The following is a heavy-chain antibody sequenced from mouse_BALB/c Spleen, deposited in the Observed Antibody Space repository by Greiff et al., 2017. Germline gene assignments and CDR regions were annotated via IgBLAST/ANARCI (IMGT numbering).Heavy chain of an antibody. V-gene: IGHV5-4*02. J-gene: IGHJ4*01. CDR2: ISDGGSYT. D-gene: IGHD2-3*01. CDR3: ARDAPYDGYAMDY. CDR1: GFTFSDYY. Sequence: EVQLVESGGGLVKPGGSLKLSCAASGFTFSDYYMYWVRQTPEKRLEWVATISDGGSYTYYPDSVKGRFTISRDNAKNNLYLQMSSLKSEDTAMYYCARDAPYDGYAMDYWGQGTSVTVSS.